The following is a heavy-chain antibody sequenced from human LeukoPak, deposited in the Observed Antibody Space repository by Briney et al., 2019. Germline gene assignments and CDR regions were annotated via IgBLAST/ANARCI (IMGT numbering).Heavy chain of an antibody. CDR3: ARVWGSSNWYFDL. CDR2: SRNKVNSYTT. J-gene: IGHJ2*01. Sequence: PGGSLRLSCVASGFTFSDHHMDWVRQAPGKGLEWVGRSRNKVNSYTTEYAASVKDRFNISRDDSTTSLYLEMNSLKTEDTAVYFCARVWGSSNWYFDLWGRGTLVTVSS. D-gene: IGHD2-2*01. V-gene: IGHV3-72*01. CDR1: GFTFSDHH.